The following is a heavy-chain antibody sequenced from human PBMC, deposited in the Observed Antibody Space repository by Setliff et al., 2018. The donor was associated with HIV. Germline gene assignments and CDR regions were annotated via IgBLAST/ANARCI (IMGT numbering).Heavy chain of an antibody. CDR1: GGSISSYY. CDR2: IYYGST. J-gene: IGHJ5*02. V-gene: IGHV4-59*08. D-gene: IGHD2-15*01. CDR3: ARRRCSAASCPDNSWNWLDP. Sequence: PSETLSLTCTVSGGSISSYYWSWIRQPPGKALEWIGYIYYGSTHYNPSFEGRVTISVDTSKNQFSLKLRSVTAADTAMYYCARRRCSAASCPDNSWNWLDPWGQGTLVTVSS.